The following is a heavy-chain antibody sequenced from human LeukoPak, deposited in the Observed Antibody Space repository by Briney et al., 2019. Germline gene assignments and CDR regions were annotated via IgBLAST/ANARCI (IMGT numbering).Heavy chain of an antibody. V-gene: IGHV3-23*01. CDR2: ISGSGGST. J-gene: IGHJ6*02. Sequence: PGGSLRLSCAASGFTFSSYAMSWVRQAPGKGLEWVSAISGSGGSTYYADSVKGRFTISRDNSKNTLYLQMNSLRAEDTAVYYCAGGYSYGGVYYYYGMDVWGPGTTVTVSS. CDR3: AGGYSYGGVYYYYGMDV. D-gene: IGHD5-18*01. CDR1: GFTFSSYA.